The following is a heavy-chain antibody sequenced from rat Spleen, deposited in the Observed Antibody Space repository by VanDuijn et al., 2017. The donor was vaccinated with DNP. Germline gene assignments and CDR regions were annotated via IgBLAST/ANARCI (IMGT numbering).Heavy chain of an antibody. D-gene: IGHD1-4*01. Sequence: QVQLQQSGAELAKPGSSVKISCKASGYTFTSYYIGWIKQTTRQGLEFIGYINMGSGGTNYNEKFKGKATLTVAKSSSTAFIQLSSLTPDDSAVYYCARRRLPYWYFDFWGPGTMVTVSS. CDR3: ARRRLPYWYFDF. V-gene: IGHV1-43*01. CDR1: GYTFTSYY. J-gene: IGHJ1*01. CDR2: INMGSGGT.